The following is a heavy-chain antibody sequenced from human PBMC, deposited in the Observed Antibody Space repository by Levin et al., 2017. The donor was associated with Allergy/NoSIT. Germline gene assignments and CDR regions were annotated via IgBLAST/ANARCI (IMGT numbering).Heavy chain of an antibody. J-gene: IGHJ4*02. V-gene: IGHV4-39*01. D-gene: IGHD4-17*01. Sequence: SETLSLTCTVSGGSISSSSYYWGWIRQPPGKGLEWIGSIYYSGSTYYNPSLKSRVTISVDTSKHQFSLKLSSVTAADTAVYYCARHIEVGVPMTTVTTGYYFDYWGQGTLVTVSS. CDR1: GGSISSSSYY. CDR3: ARHIEVGVPMTTVTTGYYFDY. CDR2: IYYSGST.